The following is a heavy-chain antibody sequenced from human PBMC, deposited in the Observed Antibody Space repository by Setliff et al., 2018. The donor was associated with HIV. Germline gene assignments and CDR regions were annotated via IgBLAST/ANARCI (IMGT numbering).Heavy chain of an antibody. CDR2: LYVSGDT. CDR3: ALTGHRLLRGYMDV. J-gene: IGHJ6*03. Sequence: PSETLSLTCYVTDDPISSYYWSWVRQPAGKGLEWIGRLYVSGDTNYNPSLKCRVTMSLDTSKKHFSLNLKSVTAADTAVYYCALTGHRLLRGYMDVWGKGTTVTVSS. D-gene: IGHD2-15*01. CDR1: DDPISSYY. V-gene: IGHV4-4*07.